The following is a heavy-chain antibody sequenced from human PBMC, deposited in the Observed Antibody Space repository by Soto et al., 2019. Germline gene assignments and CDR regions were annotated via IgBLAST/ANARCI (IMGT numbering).Heavy chain of an antibody. CDR1: GYTFTGYY. CDR2: INPNSGGT. V-gene: IGHV1-2*02. J-gene: IGHJ6*02. CDR3: ASLKAFVTTGNNYYYYGMAV. D-gene: IGHD4-17*01. Sequence: QVQLVQSGAEVKKPGASVKVSCKASGYTFTGYYMHWVRQAPGQGLEWMGWINPNSGGTNYAQKFQGMINMTRDTPISTAYMELSRLRSDDTAVYYCASLKAFVTTGNNYYYYGMAVWGQGTTVTVSS.